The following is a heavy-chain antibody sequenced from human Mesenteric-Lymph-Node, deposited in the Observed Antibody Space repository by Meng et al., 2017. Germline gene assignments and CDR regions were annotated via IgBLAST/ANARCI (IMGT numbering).Heavy chain of an antibody. D-gene: IGHD1-26*01. J-gene: IGHJ4*02. CDR1: GYTFTGYY. Sequence: QVQLVQSGAEVKKPGASVKVSCKASGYTFTGYYMHWVRQAPGQGLEWMGRINPNTGGTNYAQKFQGRVTVTRDTSITTAYMELSSLRSDDTAVYYCARGRERGLDYFDYWGQGTLVTVSS. CDR2: INPNTGGT. CDR3: ARGRERGLDYFDY. V-gene: IGHV1-2*06.